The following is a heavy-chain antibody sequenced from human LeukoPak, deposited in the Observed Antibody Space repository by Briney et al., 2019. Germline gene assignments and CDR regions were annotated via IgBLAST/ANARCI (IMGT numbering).Heavy chain of an antibody. J-gene: IGHJ6*03. V-gene: IGHV1-8*01. CDR3: ARGRSGGYYGSGSYYNPGYYYYYMDV. Sequence: ASVKVSCKASGYTFTSYDINWVRQATGQGLEWMGWMNPNSGNTGYAQKFQGRVTMTRNTSISTAYMELSSLRSEDTAVYYCARGRSGGYYGSGSYYNPGYYYYYMDVWGKGTTVTISS. CDR1: GYTFTSYD. CDR2: MNPNSGNT. D-gene: IGHD3-10*01.